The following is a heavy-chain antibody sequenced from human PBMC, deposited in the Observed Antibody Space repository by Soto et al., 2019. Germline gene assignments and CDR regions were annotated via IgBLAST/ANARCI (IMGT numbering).Heavy chain of an antibody. Sequence: QVQLQQWGAGLLKPSETLSLTCAVYGGSFSGYYWSWIRQPPGKGLEWSGEINHSGSTNYNPSLKSRVTISVDTSKNQFSLKLSSVTAADTAVYYCARGRGINAIPPLYYFDYWGQGTLVTFSS. D-gene: IGHD2-21*01. CDR3: ARGRGINAIPPLYYFDY. CDR2: INHSGST. V-gene: IGHV4-34*01. J-gene: IGHJ4*02. CDR1: GGSFSGYY.